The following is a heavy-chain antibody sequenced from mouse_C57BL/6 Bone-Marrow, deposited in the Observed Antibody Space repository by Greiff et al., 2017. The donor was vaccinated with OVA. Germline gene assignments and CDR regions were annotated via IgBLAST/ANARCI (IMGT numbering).Heavy chain of an antibody. J-gene: IGHJ3*01. D-gene: IGHD1-1*02. CDR2: IDPSDSDT. Sequence: QVQLQQPGADLVRPGSSVKLSCKASGYTFTSYWMHWVKQRPIQGLEWIGNIDPSDSDTHYNQKFKDKATFTVDKSSSTAYLQLSCLTSEDAAVEYGARGASCGGCYGFAYWGQGTLVTVSA. CDR3: ARGASCGGCYGFAY. CDR1: GYTFTSYW. V-gene: IGHV1-52*01.